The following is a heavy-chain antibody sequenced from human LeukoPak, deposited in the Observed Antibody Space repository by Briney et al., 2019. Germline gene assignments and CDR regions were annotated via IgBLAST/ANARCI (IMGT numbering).Heavy chain of an antibody. J-gene: IGHJ4*02. CDR1: GFTFSSYS. D-gene: IGHD6-13*01. V-gene: IGHV3-21*04. CDR2: ISSSSSYI. CDR3: AKDIFTGIAAAGAIDY. Sequence: GGSLRLSCAASGFTFSSYSMNWVRQAPGKGLEWVSSISSSSSYIYYADSVKGRFTISRDNAKNSLYLQMNSLRAEDTALYYCAKDIFTGIAAAGAIDYWGQGTLVTVSS.